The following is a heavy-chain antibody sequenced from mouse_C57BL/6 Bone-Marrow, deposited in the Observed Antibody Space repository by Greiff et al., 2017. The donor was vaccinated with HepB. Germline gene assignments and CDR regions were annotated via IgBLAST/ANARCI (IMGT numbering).Heavy chain of an antibody. CDR3: ARASINAMDY. Sequence: EVQLMESGGGLVQSGRSLRLSCATSGFTFSDFYMEWVRQAPGKGLEWIAASRNKANDYTTEYSASVKGRFIVSRDTSQSILYLQMNALRAEDTAIYYCARASINAMDYWGQGTSVTVSS. CDR2: SRNKANDYTT. CDR1: GFTFSDFY. J-gene: IGHJ4*01. V-gene: IGHV7-1*01. D-gene: IGHD1-1*01.